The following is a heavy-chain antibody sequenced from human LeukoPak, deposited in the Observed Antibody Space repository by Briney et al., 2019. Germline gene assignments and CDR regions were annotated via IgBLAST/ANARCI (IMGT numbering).Heavy chain of an antibody. V-gene: IGHV3-30*02. J-gene: IGHJ4*02. CDR1: GFTFSSYG. Sequence: GGSLRLSCAASGFTFSSYGMHWVRQAPGKGLEWVAFIRYDGSNKYYADSVKGRFTISRDNSKNTLYLQMNSLRAEDTAVYYCAKEVRSCSSTSCYTDYWGQGTLVTVSS. CDR3: AKEVRSCSSTSCYTDY. CDR2: IRYDGSNK. D-gene: IGHD2-2*02.